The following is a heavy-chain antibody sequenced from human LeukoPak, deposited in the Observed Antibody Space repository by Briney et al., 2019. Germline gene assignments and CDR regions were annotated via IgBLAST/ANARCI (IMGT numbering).Heavy chain of an antibody. CDR2: ISYDGSNK. Sequence: GGSLRLSCAASGFTFSSYAMHWVRQAPGKGLEWVAVISYDGSNKYYADSVKGRFTISRDNSKNTLYLQMNSLRAEDTAVYYCARTKTSHVLLWFGELFGFDYWGQGTLVTVSS. V-gene: IGHV3-30-3*01. CDR3: ARTKTSHVLLWFGELFGFDY. J-gene: IGHJ4*02. CDR1: GFTFSSYA. D-gene: IGHD3-10*01.